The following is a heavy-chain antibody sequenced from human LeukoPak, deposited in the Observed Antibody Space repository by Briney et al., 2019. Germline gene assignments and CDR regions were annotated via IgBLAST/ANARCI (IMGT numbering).Heavy chain of an antibody. J-gene: IGHJ6*02. CDR1: GGSISSSSYY. CDR2: IYYSGST. D-gene: IGHD2-2*01. Sequence: SETLSLTCTVSGGSISSSSYYWGWIRQPPGKGLEWIGSIYYSGSTYYNPSLKSRVTISVDTSKNQFSLKLSSVTAADTAVYYCARLGREDIVVVPAAQSFYYYYGMDVWGQGTTVTVSS. CDR3: ARLGREDIVVVPAAQSFYYYYGMDV. V-gene: IGHV4-39*01.